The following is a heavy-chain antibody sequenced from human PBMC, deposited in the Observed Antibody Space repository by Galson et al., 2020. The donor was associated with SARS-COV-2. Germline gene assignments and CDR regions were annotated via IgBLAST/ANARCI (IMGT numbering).Heavy chain of an antibody. CDR1: GFRFGDYY. CDR2: ISGDLTYT. V-gene: IGHV3-11*06. J-gene: IGHJ6*02. Sequence: GESLKISCAASGFRFGDYYMHWIRQTAGKGLEWVSFISGDLTYTNYADSAEGRFTISRDNAKNLLYLQMNSLRPEDTAVYYCAKSRVNMIIVGGMDVWGHGTTVTVSS. CDR3: AKSRVNMIIVGGMDV. D-gene: IGHD3-22*01.